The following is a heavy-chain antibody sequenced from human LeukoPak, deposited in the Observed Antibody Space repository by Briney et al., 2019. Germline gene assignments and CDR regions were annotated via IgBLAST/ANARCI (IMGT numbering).Heavy chain of an antibody. J-gene: IGHJ6*03. CDR3: ASNQNYYYYYMDV. CDR1: GGSISSYY. CDR2: IYYSGST. Sequence: KPSETLSLTCTVSGGSISSYYWSWIRQPAGKGLEWIGYIYYSGSTNYNPSLKSRVTISVDTSKNQFSLKLSSVTAADTAVYYCASNQNYYYYYMDVWGKGTTVTVSS. V-gene: IGHV4-59*01. D-gene: IGHD1-14*01.